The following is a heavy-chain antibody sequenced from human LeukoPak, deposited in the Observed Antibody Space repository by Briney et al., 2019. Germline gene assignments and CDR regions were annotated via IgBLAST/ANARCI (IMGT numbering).Heavy chain of an antibody. D-gene: IGHD3-16*01. Sequence: GGSLRLSCAASGFTFSSYSMNWVRQAPGKGLEWVSYISSSSSTIYYADSVKGRFTISRDNAKNSLYLQMNSLRAEDTAVYYCARDGLGEYDYVWGSLDWYFDLWGRGTLVTVSS. CDR1: GFTFSSYS. V-gene: IGHV3-48*04. CDR3: ARDGLGEYDYVWGSLDWYFDL. CDR2: ISSSSSTI. J-gene: IGHJ2*01.